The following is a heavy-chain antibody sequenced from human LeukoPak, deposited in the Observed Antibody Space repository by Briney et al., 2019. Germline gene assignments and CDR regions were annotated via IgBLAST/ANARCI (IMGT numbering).Heavy chain of an antibody. CDR1: GVSISGYY. CDR3: ARDGRAGSLFAY. D-gene: IGHD6-19*01. V-gene: IGHV4-59*01. Sequence: PSETLSLTCTVSGVSISGYYWSWIRQPPGKGLEWVSYISYSGSTNYKPSLKSRVTISVDTSKNQFSLKLSSVTAADTAIYYCARDGRAGSLFAYWGQGTLVTVSS. CDR2: ISYSGST. J-gene: IGHJ4*02.